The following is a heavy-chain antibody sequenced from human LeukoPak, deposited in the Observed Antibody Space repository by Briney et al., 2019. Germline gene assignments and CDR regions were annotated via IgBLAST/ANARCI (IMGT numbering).Heavy chain of an antibody. J-gene: IGHJ1*01. CDR2: IVVGSGNT. CDR1: RFTFTTSA. V-gene: IGHV1-58*02. D-gene: IGHD2-21*02. CDR3: ARRAYCGGDCYSGHFQH. Sequence: ASVKVSCKASRFTFTTSAMQWVRQARGQRLEWIGWIVVGSGNTNYAQKFQERVTITRDMSTSTAYMELSSLRSEDTAVYYCARRAYCGGDCYSGHFQHWGQGTLVTVSS.